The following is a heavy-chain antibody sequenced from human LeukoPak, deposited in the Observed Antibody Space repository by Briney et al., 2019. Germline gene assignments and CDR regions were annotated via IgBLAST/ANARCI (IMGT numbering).Heavy chain of an antibody. J-gene: IGHJ4*02. V-gene: IGHV3-15*01. CDR2: IKSKTHGGTT. CDR1: GFSFSNAW. CDR3: STDEWS. D-gene: IGHD3-3*01. Sequence: KTGGSLRPSCAASGFSFSNAWMSWVRQAPGKGLEWVGRIKSKTHGGTTDYAAPVKGRFTISRDDSKDTLYLQMNALKTEDTAVYYCSTDEWSWGQGTLVTVSS.